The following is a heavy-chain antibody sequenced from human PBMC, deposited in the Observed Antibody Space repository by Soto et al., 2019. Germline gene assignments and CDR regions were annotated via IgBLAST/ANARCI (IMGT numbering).Heavy chain of an antibody. CDR2: ISYDGSNR. D-gene: IGHD6-19*01. CDR3: ARGFPEADYYYGLDV. J-gene: IGHJ6*02. Sequence: PGGSLRLSCAASGFTFSSYSMHWVRQAPGKGLEWVTIISYDGSNRYYADSVKGRFTISRDNSKNTLYVQMNSLRAEDTAVYYCARGFPEADYYYGLDVWGQGTTVTVSS. V-gene: IGHV3-30-3*01. CDR1: GFTFSSYS.